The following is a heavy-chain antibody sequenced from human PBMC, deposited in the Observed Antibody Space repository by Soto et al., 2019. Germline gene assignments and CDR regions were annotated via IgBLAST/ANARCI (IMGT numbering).Heavy chain of an antibody. CDR2: IYTSGNT. Sequence: QVQLQGSDPRLLKPSETLSLTCTVSGASVTSYYWSWIRQPAGKGLDWIGRIYTSGNTDYNPSLKSRVTLSLETSQNQVSLKLSAVTAADTAIYYCARDGVGPHGMDVWGQGTTVPVSS. J-gene: IGHJ6*02. CDR3: ARDGVGPHGMDV. V-gene: IGHV4-4*07. D-gene: IGHD2-8*01. CDR1: GASVTSYY.